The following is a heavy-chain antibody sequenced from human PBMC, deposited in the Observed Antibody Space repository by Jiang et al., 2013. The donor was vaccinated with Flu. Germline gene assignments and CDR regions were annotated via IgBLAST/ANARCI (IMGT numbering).Heavy chain of an antibody. Sequence: TLTLTCTFSGFSLTTTGAGVGWIRQPPGKALEWLALIYWDDDERYSPSLRSRLTITKDTSKNQVVLTVTNMDPVDTATYYCAHITRYCYGGRCYGGFDCWGQGTLVTVSS. CDR2: IYWDDDE. CDR3: AHITRYCYGGRCYGGFDC. D-gene: IGHD2-15*01. V-gene: IGHV2-5*02. CDR1: GFSLTTTGAG. J-gene: IGHJ4*02.